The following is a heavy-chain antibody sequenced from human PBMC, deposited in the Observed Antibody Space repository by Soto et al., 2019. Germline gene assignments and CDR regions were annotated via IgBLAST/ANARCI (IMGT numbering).Heavy chain of an antibody. CDR1: GYTFTGYY. Sequence: ASVKVSCKASGYTFTGYYMHWVRQAPGQGLEWMGWINPNSGGTNYAQKFQGWVTMTRDTSISTVYMELSSLKASDTAMYYCARHSEHGMDVWGQGTTVTVS. CDR3: ARHSEHGMDV. V-gene: IGHV1-2*04. J-gene: IGHJ6*02. CDR2: INPNSGGT. D-gene: IGHD2-21*01.